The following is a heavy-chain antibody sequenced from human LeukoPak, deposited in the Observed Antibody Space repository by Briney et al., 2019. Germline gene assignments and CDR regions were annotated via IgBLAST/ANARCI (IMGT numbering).Heavy chain of an antibody. D-gene: IGHD6-6*01. J-gene: IGHJ4*02. CDR3: AKGEGYSSSSRVDY. CDR2: ISGSGGST. V-gene: IGHV3-23*01. Sequence: GGSLRLSCAASGFTFSGYAMSWVRQAPGKGLEWVSAISGSGGSTYYADSVKGRFTISRDNSKNTLYLQMNSLRAEDTAVYYCAKGEGYSSSSRVDYRGQGTLVTVSS. CDR1: GFTFSGYA.